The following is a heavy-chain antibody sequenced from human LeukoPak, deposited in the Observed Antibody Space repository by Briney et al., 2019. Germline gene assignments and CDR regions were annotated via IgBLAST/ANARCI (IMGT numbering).Heavy chain of an antibody. Sequence: GTLRLSCAASGFTFSSYGMSWVRQAPGKGLEWVSAISGSGGSTYYADSVKGRFTISRDSSKNTVYLQMNSLRAEDTATYYCAKHSHDGSAPYYEVQLDYWGQGTLVTVSS. CDR1: GFTFSSYG. CDR2: ISGSGGST. V-gene: IGHV3-23*01. D-gene: IGHD3-22*01. J-gene: IGHJ4*02. CDR3: AKHSHDGSAPYYEVQLDY.